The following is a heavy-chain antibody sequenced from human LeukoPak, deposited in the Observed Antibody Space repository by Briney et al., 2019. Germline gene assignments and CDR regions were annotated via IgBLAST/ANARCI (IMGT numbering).Heavy chain of an antibody. Sequence: GESLKISCKGSGYSFTSYWIGWVRQMPGKGLEWMGIIYPGDSDTRYSPSFRGQVTISADKSISTAYLQWSSLKASDTAMYYCARHGIADPPVRAWYFDLWGRGTLVTVFS. D-gene: IGHD6-13*01. J-gene: IGHJ2*01. CDR3: ARHGIADPPVRAWYFDL. V-gene: IGHV5-51*01. CDR2: IYPGDSDT. CDR1: GYSFTSYW.